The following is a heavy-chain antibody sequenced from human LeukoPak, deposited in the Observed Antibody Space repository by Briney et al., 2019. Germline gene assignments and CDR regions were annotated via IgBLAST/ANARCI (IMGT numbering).Heavy chain of an antibody. D-gene: IGHD6-19*01. J-gene: IGHJ5*02. Sequence: ASVRVSCKASGYTFTGYYMHWVRQAPGQELEWMGWINPNSGGTNYGQKFQGRVTMTRDMSTSTVYMELSSLRSEDTAVYYCARVAGFRNWFDPWGQGTLVTVSS. CDR3: ARVAGFRNWFDP. CDR1: GYTFTGYY. V-gene: IGHV1-2*02. CDR2: INPNSGGT.